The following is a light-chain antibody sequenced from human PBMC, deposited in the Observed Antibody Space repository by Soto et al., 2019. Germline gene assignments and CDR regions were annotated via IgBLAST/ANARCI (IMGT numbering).Light chain of an antibody. CDR3: QSYDSSLSALYV. CDR1: SSNIGAGYD. J-gene: IGLJ1*01. CDR2: GNS. Sequence: QSVLTQPPSESGVPGQRVTISCTGSSSNIGAGYDVHWYQQLPGTAPKLLIYGNSNRPSGVPDRFSGSKSGTSASLAITGLQAEDEADYYCQSYDSSLSALYVFGTGTKVTVL. V-gene: IGLV1-40*01.